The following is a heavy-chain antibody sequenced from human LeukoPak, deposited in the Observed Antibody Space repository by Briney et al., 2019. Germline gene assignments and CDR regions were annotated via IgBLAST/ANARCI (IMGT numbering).Heavy chain of an antibody. CDR1: GYTFTSYD. J-gene: IGHJ4*02. V-gene: IGHV1-8*01. CDR3: ARGPPNWGYDY. D-gene: IGHD7-27*01. CDR2: MSPNSGDT. Sequence: GASVKVSCKASGYTFTSYDINWARQATGQRPEWMGWMSPNSGDTGYAQKFQDRVTMTRNTSISTAYMELSSLRSDDTAVYYCARGPPNWGYDYWGPGTLVTVSS.